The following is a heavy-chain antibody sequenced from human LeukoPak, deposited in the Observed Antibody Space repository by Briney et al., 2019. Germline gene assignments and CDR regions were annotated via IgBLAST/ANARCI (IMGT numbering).Heavy chain of an antibody. CDR3: ARLFGGVTTFDY. CDR2: INSDGSST. V-gene: IGHV3-74*01. Sequence: GGSLRLSCAASGFTFSSYWMHWVRQAPGKGLVWVSRINSDGSSTSYADSVKGRFTISRDNSKNTLYLQMNSLRAEDTAVYYCARLFGGVTTFDYWGQGALVTVSS. D-gene: IGHD2-8*02. J-gene: IGHJ4*02. CDR1: GFTFSSYW.